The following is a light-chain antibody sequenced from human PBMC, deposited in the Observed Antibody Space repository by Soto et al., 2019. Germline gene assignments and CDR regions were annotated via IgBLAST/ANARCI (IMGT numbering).Light chain of an antibody. V-gene: IGLV2-8*01. CDR2: DVT. CDR1: SSDVGGYNY. Sequence: QSVLTQPPSASGSPGQSVTISCTGTSSDVGGYNYVYWYQQHPGKAPKLMIYDVTKRPSGVPDRFSGSKSGNTASLTVSGLQAEDEADYYCSSYADINSYVFGNGTKLTVL. CDR3: SSYADINSYV. J-gene: IGLJ1*01.